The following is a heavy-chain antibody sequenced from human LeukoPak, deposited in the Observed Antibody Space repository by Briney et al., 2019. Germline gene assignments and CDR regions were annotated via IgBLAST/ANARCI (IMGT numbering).Heavy chain of an antibody. CDR1: GGSFSGYY. CDR3: ARAYDCSSTSCYYFDY. J-gene: IGHJ4*02. V-gene: IGHV4-34*01. Sequence: PSETLSLTCAVYGGSFSGYYWSWIRQPPGKGLEWIGEINHSGSTNYNPSLKSRVTISVDTSKNQFSLKLSSVTAADTAVYYCARAYDCSSTSCYYFDYWGQGTLVTVSS. D-gene: IGHD2-2*01. CDR2: INHSGST.